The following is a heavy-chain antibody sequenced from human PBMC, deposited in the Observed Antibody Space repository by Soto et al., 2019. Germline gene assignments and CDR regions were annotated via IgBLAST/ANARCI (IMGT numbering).Heavy chain of an antibody. D-gene: IGHD1-26*01. CDR1: GGTFSSYA. J-gene: IGHJ4*02. V-gene: IGHV1-69*13. CDR2: IIPIFGTA. CDR3: ARDSLRVWEQTPVPSYFDY. Sequence: GASVKVSCKASGGTFSSYAISWVRQAPGQGLEWMGGIIPIFGTANYAQKFQGRVTITADESTSTAYMELSSLRSEDTAVYYCARDSLRVWEQTPVPSYFDYWGQGTLVTVSS.